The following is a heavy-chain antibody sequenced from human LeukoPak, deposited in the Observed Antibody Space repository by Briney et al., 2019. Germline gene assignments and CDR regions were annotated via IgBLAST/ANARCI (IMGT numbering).Heavy chain of an antibody. CDR1: GFTLSSYG. J-gene: IGHJ4*02. CDR2: ISSDGTSR. D-gene: IGHD1-14*01. CDR3: GRDHNGCDY. V-gene: IGHV3-74*03. Sequence: PGGSLRLSCTASGFTLSSYGMNWVRQAPGKGLEWVSRISSDGTSRTYADSVEGRFTIFRDNAKNTVYLQMDSLRPEDTAVYYCGRDHNGCDYWGLGTLVTVAS.